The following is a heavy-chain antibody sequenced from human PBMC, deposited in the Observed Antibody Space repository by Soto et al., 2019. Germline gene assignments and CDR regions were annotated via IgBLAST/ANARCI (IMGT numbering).Heavy chain of an antibody. CDR2: ISGSGGST. J-gene: IGHJ4*02. V-gene: IGHV3-23*01. CDR3: AKDRGYYDILTGFDY. Sequence: GGSLRLSCAASGFTFSSYAMSWVRQAPGKGLEWVSAISGSGGSTYYADSVKCRFTISRDNSKNTLYLQMNSLRAEDTAVYYCAKDRGYYDILTGFDYWGQGTLVTGPS. CDR1: GFTFSSYA. D-gene: IGHD3-9*01.